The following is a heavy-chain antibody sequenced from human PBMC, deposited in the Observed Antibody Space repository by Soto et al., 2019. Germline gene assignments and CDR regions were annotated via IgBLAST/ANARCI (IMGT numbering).Heavy chain of an antibody. CDR1: GYTFTSYD. V-gene: IGHV1-8*01. J-gene: IGHJ6*03. Sequence: ASVKVSCKASGYTFTSYDINWVRQATGQGLEWMGWMNPNSGNTGYAQKFQGRVTMTRNTSISTAYMELSSLRSEDTAVYYCARVGSESKAARPVPYYYYYYMDVWGKGTTVTVSS. CDR2: MNPNSGNT. D-gene: IGHD6-6*01. CDR3: ARVGSESKAARPVPYYYYYYMDV.